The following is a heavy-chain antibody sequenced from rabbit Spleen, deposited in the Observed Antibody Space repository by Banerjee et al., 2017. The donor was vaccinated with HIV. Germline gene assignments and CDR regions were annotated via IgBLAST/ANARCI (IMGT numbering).Heavy chain of an antibody. CDR2: IAGSGSGFT. D-gene: IGHD8-1*01. Sequence: QSLEESGGDLVKPGASLTLTCTASGVSFSYSDYMCWVRQAPGKGLEWIACIAGSGSGFTYSATWAQGRFTCSKTSSTTVTLQMTSLTVADTATYFCARDTGSSFSSYGMDLWGPGTLVTVS. CDR1: GVSFSYSDY. CDR3: ARDTGSSFSSYGMDL. J-gene: IGHJ6*01. V-gene: IGHV1S40*01.